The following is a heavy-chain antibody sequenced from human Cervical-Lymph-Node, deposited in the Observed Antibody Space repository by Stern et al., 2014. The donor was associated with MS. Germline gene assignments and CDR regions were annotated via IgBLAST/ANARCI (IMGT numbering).Heavy chain of an antibody. CDR1: GASINSSNW. CDR2: IYHRGST. V-gene: IGHV4-4*02. J-gene: IGHJ6*02. Sequence: QLQLQESGPGLVKPSGTLTLTCAVYGASINSSNWWSWVRQPPGQGLEWIGEIYHRGSTNYNPSLKSRVTLSVDKSKNQLSLRLSSVTAADTAVYFCARVLSDSSGYSLHHYYYGMDVWGQGTTVTVSS. CDR3: ARVLSDSSGYSLHHYYYGMDV. D-gene: IGHD3-22*01.